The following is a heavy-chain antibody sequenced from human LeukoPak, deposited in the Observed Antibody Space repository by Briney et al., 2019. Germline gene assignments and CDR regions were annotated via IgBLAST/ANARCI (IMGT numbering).Heavy chain of an antibody. CDR1: GFRFTSYW. V-gene: IGHV5-10-1*01. CDR2: IDCSDSYT. Sequence: AGESLKISCKGSGFRFTSYWISWVRQMPGKGLEWMGRIDCSDSYTEYSPSFQGHVTISVDKSITTAYLQCTGLKASDTAMYYCARLPAAGGKGDYFDPWGQGTLVTVSS. CDR3: ARLPAAGGKGDYFDP. J-gene: IGHJ5*02. D-gene: IGHD4-23*01.